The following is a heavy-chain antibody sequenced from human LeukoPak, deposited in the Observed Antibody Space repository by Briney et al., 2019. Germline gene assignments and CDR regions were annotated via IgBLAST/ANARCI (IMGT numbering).Heavy chain of an antibody. CDR3: AKQGYSFVKYYGMDV. CDR2: ISGSGGST. Sequence: PGGSLRLSCAASGFTFSSYAMSWVRQAPGKGLEWVSAISGSGGSTYYADSVKGRFTISRDNSKNTLYLQMNSLRAEDTALYYCAKQGYSFVKYYGMDVWGQGTTVTVSS. D-gene: IGHD5-18*01. CDR1: GFTFSSYA. J-gene: IGHJ6*02. V-gene: IGHV3-23*01.